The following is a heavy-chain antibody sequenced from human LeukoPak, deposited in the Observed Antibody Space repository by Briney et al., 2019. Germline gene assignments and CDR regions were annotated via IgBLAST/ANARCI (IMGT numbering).Heavy chain of an antibody. Sequence: GGSLRLSCAASGFTFSSYAMSWVRQAPGKGLEGVSGISGSDGSTNYADSVKGRFTISRENSKNTLYLQMNSLRAEDTAVYYCAKDSAKKYDDYWGQGTLVTVSS. CDR1: GFTFSSYA. D-gene: IGHD2/OR15-2a*01. CDR2: ISGSDGST. J-gene: IGHJ4*02. CDR3: AKDSAKKYDDY. V-gene: IGHV3-23*01.